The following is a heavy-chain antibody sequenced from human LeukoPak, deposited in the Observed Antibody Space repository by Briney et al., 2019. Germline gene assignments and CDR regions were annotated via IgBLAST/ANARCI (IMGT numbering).Heavy chain of an antibody. CDR2: IRSDGSNT. CDR1: GFTFSNDG. CDR3: AKTLTDYCSGGSCYSGSYYFDY. J-gene: IGHJ4*02. D-gene: IGHD2-15*01. V-gene: IGHV3-30*02. Sequence: PGGSLRLSCAASGFTFSNDGMHWVRQAPGKGLEWVAFIRSDGSNTYYADSVKGRFTISRDNSKNTLYLQMNSLRAEDTAVYYCAKTLTDYCSGGSCYSGSYYFDYWGQGTLVTVSS.